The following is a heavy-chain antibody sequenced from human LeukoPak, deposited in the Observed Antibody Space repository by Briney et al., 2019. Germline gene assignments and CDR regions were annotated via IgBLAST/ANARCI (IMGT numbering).Heavy chain of an antibody. J-gene: IGHJ4*02. Sequence: EPSETLSLTCTVSGGSISSDNCYWRWVRQPPGEGLEWIASIYYTGSTYCSPSLKSRVTMSVDTSENQFSLKLSSVTAADTAVYYCARAVGGYHFDYWGQGTLVTGSS. CDR2: IYYTGST. CDR3: ARAVGGYHFDY. D-gene: IGHD3-16*01. CDR1: GGSISSDNCY. V-gene: IGHV4-30-4*01.